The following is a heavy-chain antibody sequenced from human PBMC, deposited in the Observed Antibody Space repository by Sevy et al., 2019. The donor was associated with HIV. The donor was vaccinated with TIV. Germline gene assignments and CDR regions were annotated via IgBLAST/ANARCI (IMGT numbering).Heavy chain of an antibody. CDR1: GGSISSYY. D-gene: IGHD3-3*01. CDR2: IYYSGST. Sequence: SETLSLTCTVSGGSISSYYWSWIRQPPGKGLEWIGYIYYSGSTNYNPSLKSRVTISVDTSKNQFSLKLSFVTAADTAVYYCARGDDGIVGVEGGYGMDVWGQGTTVTVSS. J-gene: IGHJ6*02. V-gene: IGHV4-59*01. CDR3: ARGDDGIVGVEGGYGMDV.